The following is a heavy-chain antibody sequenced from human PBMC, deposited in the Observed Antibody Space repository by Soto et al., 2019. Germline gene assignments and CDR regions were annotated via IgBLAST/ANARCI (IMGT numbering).Heavy chain of an antibody. CDR3: ARLKRAIAVAGPHYYYGMDV. D-gene: IGHD6-19*01. CDR1: GYSFTSYW. J-gene: IGHJ6*02. Sequence: PGESLKISCKGSGYSFTSYWLGWVRQMPGKGLEWMGIIYPGDSDTRYSPSFQGQVTISADKSISTAYLQWSSLKASDTAMYYCARLKRAIAVAGPHYYYGMDVWGQGTTVTVSS. V-gene: IGHV5-51*01. CDR2: IYPGDSDT.